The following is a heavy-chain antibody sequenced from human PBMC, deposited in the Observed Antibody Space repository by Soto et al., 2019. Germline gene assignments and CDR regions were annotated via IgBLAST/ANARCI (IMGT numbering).Heavy chain of an antibody. CDR3: ARVSYDFWSGSYYFDY. Sequence: PGGSLRLSCAASGFTFSSYWMSWVRQAPGKGLEWVANIKQDGSEKYYVDSVKGRFTISRDNAKNSLYLQMNSLRAEDTAVYYCARVSYDFWSGSYYFDYWGQGTLVTVSS. D-gene: IGHD3-3*01. CDR2: IKQDGSEK. J-gene: IGHJ4*02. CDR1: GFTFSSYW. V-gene: IGHV3-7*04.